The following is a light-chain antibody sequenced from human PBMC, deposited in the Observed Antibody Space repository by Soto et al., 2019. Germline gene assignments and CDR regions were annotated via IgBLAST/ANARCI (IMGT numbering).Light chain of an antibody. CDR1: QSVSGSY. J-gene: IGKJ4*01. Sequence: EIVLTQSPGGVSLSPGERATLSCRASQSVSGSYLAWYQQKPGQAPRLLIYGASTRATGIPDRFSGSGSGTDFTLTISRLEPEDVAVYYCQQYGSSSLTFGGGTKVEIK. V-gene: IGKV3-20*01. CDR2: GAS. CDR3: QQYGSSSLT.